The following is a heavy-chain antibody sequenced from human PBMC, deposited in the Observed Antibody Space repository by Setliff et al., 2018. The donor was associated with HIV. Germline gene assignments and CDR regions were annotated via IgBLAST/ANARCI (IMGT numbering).Heavy chain of an antibody. V-gene: IGHV4-31*11. CDR1: GGSISSGGYY. J-gene: IGHJ3*02. Sequence: SETLSLTCAVSGGSISSGGYYWNWIRLQPGKGLEWIGHIYYSGSTQYNPSLKSRVAISVDTSKHQLSLTVSSVTAADTAIYYCARYRSSWYGVPNDASDIWGPGKMVTVSS. D-gene: IGHD6-13*01. CDR3: ARYRSSWYGVPNDASDI. CDR2: IYYSGST.